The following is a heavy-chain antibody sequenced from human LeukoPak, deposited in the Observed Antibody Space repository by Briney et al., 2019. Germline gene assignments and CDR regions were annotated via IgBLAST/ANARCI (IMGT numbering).Heavy chain of an antibody. CDR1: GGSISSSSYY. CDR2: IYYSGST. J-gene: IGHJ3*02. V-gene: IGHV4-39*01. Sequence: KPSETLSLTCTVSGGSISSSSYYWGWIRQPPGKGLEWIGSIYYSGSTYYNPSLKSRVTISVDTSKNQFSLKLSSVTAADAAVYYCARHDPNYDFWSGPHSHAFDIWGQGTMVTVSS. CDR3: ARHDPNYDFWSGPHSHAFDI. D-gene: IGHD3-3*01.